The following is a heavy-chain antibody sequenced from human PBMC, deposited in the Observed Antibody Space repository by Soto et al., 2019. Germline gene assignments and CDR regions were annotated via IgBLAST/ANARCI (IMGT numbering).Heavy chain of an antibody. D-gene: IGHD3-10*01. CDR1: GYTFTSYA. CDR3: ARGGPPIDY. J-gene: IGHJ4*02. V-gene: IGHV1-3*05. Sequence: QVQLVQSGAEEKKPGASVKVSCKASGYTFTSYAMHWVRQAPGQRLEWMGWINAGNGNKKHSQKSQGRVTITRDTSASTAYMELSSLTSEDTAVYYCARGGPPIDYWGQGTLVTVSS. CDR2: INAGNGNK.